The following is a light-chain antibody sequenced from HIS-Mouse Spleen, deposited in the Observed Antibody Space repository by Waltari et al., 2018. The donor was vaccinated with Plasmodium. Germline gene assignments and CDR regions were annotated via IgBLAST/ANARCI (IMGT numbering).Light chain of an antibody. J-gene: IGKJ4*01. CDR3: QQRSNWPRVLT. CDR2: DAS. V-gene: IGKV3-11*01. Sequence: EIVLTQSPATLSLSPGERATLSCRASQSVSSSLAWYQQKPGQAPRLLIYDASNRATGIPARFSGSGSGTDFTLTISSLEPEDFAVYYCQQRSNWPRVLTFGGGTKVEIK. CDR1: QSVSSS.